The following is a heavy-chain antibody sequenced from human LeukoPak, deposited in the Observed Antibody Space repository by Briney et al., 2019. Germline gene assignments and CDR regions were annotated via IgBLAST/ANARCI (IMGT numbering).Heavy chain of an antibody. CDR1: GFTFSSYA. CDR3: ASAVWFGELAGALDY. J-gene: IGHJ4*02. Sequence: GGSLRLSCAASGFTFSSYAMHWVRQAPAKGLEWVAVISYDGSNKYYADSVKGRFTISRDNSKNTLYLQMNSLRAEDTAVYYCASAVWFGELAGALDYWGQGTLVTVSS. V-gene: IGHV3-30*04. D-gene: IGHD3-10*01. CDR2: ISYDGSNK.